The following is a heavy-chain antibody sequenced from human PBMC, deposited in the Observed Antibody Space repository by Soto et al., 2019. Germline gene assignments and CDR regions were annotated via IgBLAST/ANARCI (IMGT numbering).Heavy chain of an antibody. V-gene: IGHV3-9*01. D-gene: IGHD3-9*01. J-gene: IGHJ5*02. CDR1: GFTFDDYA. CDR2: ISWNSGSI. Sequence: EVQLVESGGGLVQPGRSLRLSCAASGFTFDDYAMHWVRQAPGKGLEWVSGISWNSGSIGYADAVKGRFTISRDNAKNSLCLQMNSLRAEDTAWYYCAEGPNFDWLVGGSWFDPWGQGTLVTVSS. CDR3: AEGPNFDWLVGGSWFDP.